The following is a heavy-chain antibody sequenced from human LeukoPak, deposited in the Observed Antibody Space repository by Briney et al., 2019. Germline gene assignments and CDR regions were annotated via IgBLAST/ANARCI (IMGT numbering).Heavy chain of an antibody. D-gene: IGHD3-10*01. CDR3: ARQSSFGELSPYGMDV. J-gene: IGHJ6*02. V-gene: IGHV5-51*01. CDR2: IYPDDSDT. Sequence: GESLKISCKGSGYSFSTYWIAWVRQMPGKGLEWMGIIYPDDSDTRYSPSFRGQVTISADKSISTAYLQWSSLKASDTAMFYCARQSSFGELSPYGMDVWGQGTTVTVSS. CDR1: GYSFSTYW.